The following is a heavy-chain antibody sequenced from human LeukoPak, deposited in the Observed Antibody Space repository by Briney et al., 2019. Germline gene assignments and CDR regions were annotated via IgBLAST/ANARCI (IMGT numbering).Heavy chain of an antibody. CDR1: GGSISSYY. CDR2: IYYSGST. V-gene: IGHV4-59*01. J-gene: IGHJ4*02. Sequence: PSETLSLTCTVSGGSISSYYGSWLRQPPGKGLEWIGYIYYSGSTNYNPSLKSRVTISVDTSKTQFSLKLSSVTAADTAVYYCARGPEVLRFLDWLSFAYWGQGTLVTVSS. D-gene: IGHD3-3*01. CDR3: ARGPEVLRFLDWLSFAY.